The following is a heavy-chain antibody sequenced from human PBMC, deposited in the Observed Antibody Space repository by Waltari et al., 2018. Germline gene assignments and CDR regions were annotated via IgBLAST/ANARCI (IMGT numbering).Heavy chain of an antibody. CDR3: STHLGASIGTAAFDV. J-gene: IGHJ3*01. CDR2: MSYTGTT. V-gene: IGHV4-39*01. D-gene: IGHD1-1*01. Sequence: VGQPPGKGLEWIGTMSYTGTTYSSPSLNSRVTISRDTTKNQLSLKLASMTAADTAVYYCSTHLGASIGTAAFDVWGQGTMVTVSS.